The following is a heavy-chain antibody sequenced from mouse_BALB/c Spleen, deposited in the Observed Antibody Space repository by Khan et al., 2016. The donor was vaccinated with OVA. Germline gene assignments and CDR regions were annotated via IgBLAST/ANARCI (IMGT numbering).Heavy chain of an antibody. V-gene: IGHV1-39*01. J-gene: IGHJ3*01. CDR3: ARSGWLQGLLAF. CDR2: INPYYGST. CDR1: GYSFTDYM. Sequence: VQLQQSGPELVKPGASVKISCKASGYSFTDYMMLWVKQSHGKSLEWIGNINPYYGSTGYNLKFKDKATLTVDKSSSTAYMQLNSLTSEDSAVYYCARSGWLQGLLAFWGQGTLVTVSA. D-gene: IGHD2-2*01.